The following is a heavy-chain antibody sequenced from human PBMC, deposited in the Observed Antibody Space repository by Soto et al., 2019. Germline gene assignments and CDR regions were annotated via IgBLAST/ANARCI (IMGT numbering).Heavy chain of an antibody. Sequence: QVQLVQSGAEVKKPGASVKVSCKASGYTFTSYGISWVRQAPGQGLEWMGWISAYNGNTNYAQKLQGRVTMTTDTSTSKAYMELRSLRSDDTVVYYCARQRDIVLLVYAIPDYSSYSGMAVWGQGTTVTVSS. CDR1: GYTFTSYG. CDR2: ISAYNGNT. V-gene: IGHV1-18*04. D-gene: IGHD2-8*01. J-gene: IGHJ6*02. CDR3: ARQRDIVLLVYAIPDYSSYSGMAV.